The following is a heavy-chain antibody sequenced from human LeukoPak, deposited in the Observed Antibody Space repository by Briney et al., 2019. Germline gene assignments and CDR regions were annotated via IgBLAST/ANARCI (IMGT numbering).Heavy chain of an antibody. Sequence: GGSLRLSCVASGISFSSYWMAWVRQAPGKGLEWVASIKYDGTHKFYADSVKGRVTISRDNAKNSLFLEMNSLTADDTAVYFCASSHDSSGNDWGQGTLVTVSS. V-gene: IGHV3-7*01. J-gene: IGHJ4*02. D-gene: IGHD3-22*01. CDR1: GISFSSYW. CDR2: IKYDGTHK. CDR3: ASSHDSSGND.